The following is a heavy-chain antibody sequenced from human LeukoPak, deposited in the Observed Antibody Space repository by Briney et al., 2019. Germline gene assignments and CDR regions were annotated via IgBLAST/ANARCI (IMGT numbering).Heavy chain of an antibody. D-gene: IGHD1-26*01. Sequence: GGSLRLSCAASGFTFSTYWMYWVRQAPEKGLVWVSRINTDGRNTGYADSVKGRFTISRDNAKNTLYLQMTILTAEDTAVYYCARVGKSGSYYYFDYWGQGTLVTVSS. CDR2: INTDGRNT. CDR3: ARVGKSGSYYYFDY. CDR1: GFTFSTYW. J-gene: IGHJ4*02. V-gene: IGHV3-74*01.